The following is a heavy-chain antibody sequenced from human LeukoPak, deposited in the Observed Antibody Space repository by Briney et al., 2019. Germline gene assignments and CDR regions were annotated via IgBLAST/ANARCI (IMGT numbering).Heavy chain of an antibody. Sequence: PSETLSLTCTVSGGSISSYYWSWIRQPPGKGLEWIGYIYYSGSTNYNPSLKTRVTISVDTSTNQFSLKLSSVTAADTAVYYCARLSGARIAAAGLFDYWGQGTLVTVSS. CDR1: GGSISSYY. D-gene: IGHD6-13*01. CDR3: ARLSGARIAAAGLFDY. CDR2: IYYSGST. J-gene: IGHJ4*02. V-gene: IGHV4-59*08.